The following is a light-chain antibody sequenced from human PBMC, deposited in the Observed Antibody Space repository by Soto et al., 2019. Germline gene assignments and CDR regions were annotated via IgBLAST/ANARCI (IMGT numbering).Light chain of an antibody. CDR1: QSLSSSY. Sequence: EIVLTQSPGTLSLSPGERATLSCRASQSLSSSYLAWYQQKPGQAPSLLIYGTSSRTTGIPDRFSGGGSGTDFTLTISRLEPEDSAVYYCQQFGSSPPRYTFGQGTKLEIK. J-gene: IGKJ2*01. CDR3: QQFGSSPPRYT. CDR2: GTS. V-gene: IGKV3-20*01.